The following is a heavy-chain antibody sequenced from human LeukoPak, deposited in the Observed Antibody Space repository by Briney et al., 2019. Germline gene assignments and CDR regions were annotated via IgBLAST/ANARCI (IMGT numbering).Heavy chain of an antibody. CDR3: AAAVRDRGYSGYVVYYYYGMDV. CDR2: IVVGSGNT. V-gene: IGHV1-58*02. Sequence: GASVKVSCKASGFTLTSSAMQWVRQARGQRLEWIGWIVVGSGNTNYAQKFQERVTITRDMSTSTAYMELSSLRSEDTAVYYCAAAVRDRGYSGYVVYYYYGMDVWGQGTTVTVSS. D-gene: IGHD5-12*01. J-gene: IGHJ6*02. CDR1: GFTLTSSA.